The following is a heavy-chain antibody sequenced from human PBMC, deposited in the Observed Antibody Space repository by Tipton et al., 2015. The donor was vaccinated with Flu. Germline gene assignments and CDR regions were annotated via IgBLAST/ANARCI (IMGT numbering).Heavy chain of an antibody. Sequence: GLVKPSETLSLTCSVSGDSVGSDYYWGWIRQPPGKGLEWIGNSYHTGNTYYNPTLKSRVTISVDTSKKQFTLQLRSVTAADTAIYYCARDPSLGMPDYLDYWGQGTLVTASS. CDR2: SYHTGNT. V-gene: IGHV4-38-2*02. CDR3: ARDPSLGMPDYLDY. CDR1: GDSVGSDYY. J-gene: IGHJ4*02. D-gene: IGHD2-2*01.